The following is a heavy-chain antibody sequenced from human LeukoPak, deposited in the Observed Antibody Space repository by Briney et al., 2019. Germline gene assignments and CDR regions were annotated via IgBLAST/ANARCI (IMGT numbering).Heavy chain of an antibody. D-gene: IGHD1-7*01. V-gene: IGHV3-23*01. CDR2: IGSTDI. CDR1: GFTFNICA. CDR3: AKDAIPGNSIWDYFAS. J-gene: IGHJ4*02. Sequence: GGSLRLSCTASGFTFNICAMSWVRQAPGKGLEWVSSIGSTDIYYADSVKGRFTVSRDNSQNTLYLQLNSLRAEDTAVYYCAKDAIPGNSIWDYFASRGRGTLATVSS.